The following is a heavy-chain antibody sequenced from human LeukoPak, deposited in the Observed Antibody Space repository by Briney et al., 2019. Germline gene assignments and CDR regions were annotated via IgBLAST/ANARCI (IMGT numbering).Heavy chain of an antibody. Sequence: SETLSLTCTVSGGSIRSSSYYWGWIRQPPGKGLQWIGSIYYSGSTYYNPSLKSRVTISLDTSKNQFSLKLSSVTAADTAVYYCARDLYSSKTNDAFVIWGQGTMVTVSS. CDR3: ARDLYSSKTNDAFVI. CDR1: GGSIRSSSYY. V-gene: IGHV4-39*07. D-gene: IGHD6-13*01. CDR2: IYYSGST. J-gene: IGHJ3*02.